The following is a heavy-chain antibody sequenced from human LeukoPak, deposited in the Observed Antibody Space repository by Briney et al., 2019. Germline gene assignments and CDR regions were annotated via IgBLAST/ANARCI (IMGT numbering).Heavy chain of an antibody. J-gene: IGHJ4*02. V-gene: IGHV4-61*01. D-gene: IGHD1-7*01. Sequence: SETLSLTCTVSGGSISSDSYYWAWIRQPPGKGLEWIGYIYNSGSTIYNPSLKSRATISADTSKNQFSLQLSSVTAADTAVYYCVRDRELNYWGQGTLVTVSS. CDR1: GGSISSDSYY. CDR2: IYNSGST. CDR3: VRDRELNY.